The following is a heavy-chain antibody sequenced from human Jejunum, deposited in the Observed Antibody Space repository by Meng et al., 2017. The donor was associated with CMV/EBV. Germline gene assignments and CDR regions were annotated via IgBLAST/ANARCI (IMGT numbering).Heavy chain of an antibody. CDR3: AREFVGSSGRSDP. Sequence: GGPIISSISYWAWIRQPPGKGLEWIGSVSLSGNTYYNPSVKSRVTISIDTSKSQLSLNLSSVTAADTATYYCAREFVGSSGRSDPWGQGTLVTVSS. D-gene: IGHD1-26*01. J-gene: IGHJ5*02. CDR1: GGPIISSISY. CDR2: VSLSGNT. V-gene: IGHV4-39*07.